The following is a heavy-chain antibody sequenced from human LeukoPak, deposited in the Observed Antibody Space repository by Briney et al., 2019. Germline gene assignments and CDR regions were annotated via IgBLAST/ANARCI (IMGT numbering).Heavy chain of an antibody. Sequence: GASVKVSCKASGYTFTSYGISWVRQAPGQGLEWMGWISAYNGNTNYAQKLQGRVTMTTDTSTSTAYMELSRLRSDDTAVYYCARDRSLILTFWFDPWGQGTLVTVSS. D-gene: IGHD3-9*01. CDR1: GYTFTSYG. CDR2: ISAYNGNT. J-gene: IGHJ5*02. CDR3: ARDRSLILTFWFDP. V-gene: IGHV1-18*01.